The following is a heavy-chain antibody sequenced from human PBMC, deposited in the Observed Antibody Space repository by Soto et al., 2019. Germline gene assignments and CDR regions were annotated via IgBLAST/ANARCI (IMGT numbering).Heavy chain of an antibody. Sequence: VLGVQAGAEVRKPGASVKVSWKASGNNFISFGINWVRQATGQGLEWKGWMNPRTGNAGYAQKFQGRVSMTRNTSINTAYMELSNLRSDDTAVYYCARGVGSGSGWFDPWGQGTLVTVSS. V-gene: IGHV1-8*01. CDR3: ARGVGSGSGWFDP. D-gene: IGHD6-25*01. CDR2: MNPRTGNA. J-gene: IGHJ5*02. CDR1: GNNFISFG.